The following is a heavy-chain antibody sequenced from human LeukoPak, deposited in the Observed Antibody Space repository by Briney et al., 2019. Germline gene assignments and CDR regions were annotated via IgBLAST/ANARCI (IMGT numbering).Heavy chain of an antibody. CDR1: GGSISSSSYY. D-gene: IGHD5-24*01. CDR3: ARVNNMAAEVDY. CDR2: IYYSGST. Sequence: SETLSLTCTVSGGSISSSSYYWGWIRQPPGKGLEWIGYIYYSGSTNYNPSLKSRVTISVDTSKNQFSLKLSSVTAADTAVYYCARVNNMAAEVDYWGQGTLVTVSS. V-gene: IGHV4-61*05. J-gene: IGHJ4*02.